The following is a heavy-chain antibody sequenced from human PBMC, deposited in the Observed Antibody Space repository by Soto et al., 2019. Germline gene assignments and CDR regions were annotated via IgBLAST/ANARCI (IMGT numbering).Heavy chain of an antibody. CDR3: ARQALLRFLGWLPDWFVP. CDR2: ISYSGST. V-gene: IGHV4-59*08. Sequence: SETLPLTCTVSGGSISSYYWSWIRQPPGKGLEWIGFISYSGSTYYSTSLKSRVTISVDTSKSQFSLNLSSVTAADTAVYYCARQALLRFLGWLPDWFVPWGQGTLVTVSS. J-gene: IGHJ5*02. D-gene: IGHD3-3*01. CDR1: GGSISSYY.